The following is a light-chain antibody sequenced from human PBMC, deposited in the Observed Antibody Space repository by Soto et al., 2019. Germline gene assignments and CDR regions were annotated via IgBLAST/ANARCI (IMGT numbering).Light chain of an antibody. CDR1: QSISSW. CDR2: DAS. J-gene: IGKJ1*01. CDR3: QQYNSYLT. V-gene: IGKV1-5*01. Sequence: DIQMTQSPSNLSASVGDRVTITCRASQSISSWLAWYQQKPGKAPKLLIYDASSLESGVPSRFSGSGSGTEFTLTISSLQPDDFATYYCQQYNSYLTFGQGTKVDIK.